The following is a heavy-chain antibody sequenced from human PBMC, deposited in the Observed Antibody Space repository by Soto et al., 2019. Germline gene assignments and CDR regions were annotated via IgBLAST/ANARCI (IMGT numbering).Heavy chain of an antibody. D-gene: IGHD3-3*01. J-gene: IGHJ5*02. V-gene: IGHV5-10-1*01. CDR2: IDPSDSYT. CDR3: ARQYYDFWSGLGNWFDP. CDR1: GYSFTSYW. Sequence: GESLKISCKGSGYSFTSYWISWVRQMPGKGLEWMGRIDPSDSYTNYSPSFQGHVTISADKSISTAYLQWSSLKASDTAMYYCARQYYDFWSGLGNWFDPWGQGTLVTVSS.